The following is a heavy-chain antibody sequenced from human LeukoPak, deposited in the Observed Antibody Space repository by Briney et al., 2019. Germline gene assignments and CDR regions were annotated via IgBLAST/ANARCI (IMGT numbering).Heavy chain of an antibody. CDR2: ISGSGGST. D-gene: IGHD3-3*01. CDR1: GFTFSSYA. J-gene: IGHJ4*02. CDR3: AKPLTAFWGGYYYGN. Sequence: GGSLRLSCAASGFTFSSYAMSWVRQAPGKGLEWVSAISGSGGSTYYADSVKGRFTISRDNSKNTLYLQMNSLRAEDTAVYYCAKPLTAFWGGYYYGNWGQGTLVTVSS. V-gene: IGHV3-23*01.